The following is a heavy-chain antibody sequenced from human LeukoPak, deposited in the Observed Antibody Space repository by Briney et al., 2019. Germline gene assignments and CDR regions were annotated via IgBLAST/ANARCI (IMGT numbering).Heavy chain of an antibody. V-gene: IGHV4-31*03. J-gene: IGHJ4*02. D-gene: IGHD5-18*01. CDR1: GGSISSGGYY. Sequence: SQTLSLTCTVSGGSISSGGYYWSWIRQHPGKGLEWIGYISYSGSTYYNPSLKSRVTISVDTSENQFSLELSSVTAADTAVYYCAREAGYNYGQYYFDCRGQGTLVTVSS. CDR2: ISYSGST. CDR3: AREAGYNYGQYYFDC.